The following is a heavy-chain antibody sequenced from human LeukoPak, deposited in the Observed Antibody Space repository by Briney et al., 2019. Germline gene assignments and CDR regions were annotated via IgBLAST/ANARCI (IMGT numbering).Heavy chain of an antibody. CDR1: GYSISSGYY. CDR3: ARSRMERGYDAFDI. CDR2: IYHSGST. V-gene: IGHV4-38-2*02. J-gene: IGHJ3*02. Sequence: PSETLSLTCTVSGYSISSGYYWGWIRQPPGKGLEWIGSIYHSGSTYYNPSLKSRVTISVDTSKNQFSLKLSSVTAADTAVYYCARSRMERGYDAFDIWGQGTMVTASS. D-gene: IGHD1-1*01.